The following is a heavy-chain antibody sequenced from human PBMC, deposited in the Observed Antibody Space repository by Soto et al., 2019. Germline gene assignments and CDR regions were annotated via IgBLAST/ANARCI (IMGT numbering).Heavy chain of an antibody. CDR2: INAGNGNT. Sequence: ASVKVSCKASGYTFTSYAMHWVRQAPGQRLEWMGWINAGNGNTKYSQKFQGRVTITRDTSASTAYMELSSLRSEDTAVYYCARDRVPAASLSYYYSYGMDVWGQGTTVTVSS. J-gene: IGHJ6*02. D-gene: IGHD2-2*01. CDR3: ARDRVPAASLSYYYSYGMDV. CDR1: GYTFTSYA. V-gene: IGHV1-3*01.